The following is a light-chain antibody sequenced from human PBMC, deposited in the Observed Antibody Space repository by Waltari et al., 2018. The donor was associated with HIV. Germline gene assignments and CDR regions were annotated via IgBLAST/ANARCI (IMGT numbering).Light chain of an antibody. CDR2: DVS. CDR1: SSDVGGYNY. V-gene: IGLV2-14*01. CDR3: SSYTSSSTWV. J-gene: IGLJ3*02. Sequence: QSALTQPASVSGSPGQSITISCTGTSSDVGGYNYVSWYQKHPGKAPKLMIYDVSNRPSWVSNRFSGSKSGNTASLTISGLRAEDEADYYCSSYTSSSTWVFGGGTKLTVL.